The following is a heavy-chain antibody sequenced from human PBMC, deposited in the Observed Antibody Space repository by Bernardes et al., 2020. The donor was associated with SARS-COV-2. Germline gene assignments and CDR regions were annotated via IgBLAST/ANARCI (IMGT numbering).Heavy chain of an antibody. CDR3: ARSWNGDYSFGMDV. J-gene: IGHJ6*02. D-gene: IGHD1-1*01. CDR1: GFSFNDYA. CDR2: ISSRSSTV. V-gene: IGHV3-48*02. Sequence: VGSLRLSCAASGFSFNDYAMNWVRQAPGKGLEWVSYISSRSSTVYYADSVKGRFTISRDNAKNSLYLQMNSLRDEDRAVYYCARSWNGDYSFGMDVWGPGTTVTVSS.